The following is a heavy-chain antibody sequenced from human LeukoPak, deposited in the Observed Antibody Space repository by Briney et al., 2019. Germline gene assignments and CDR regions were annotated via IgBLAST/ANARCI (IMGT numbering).Heavy chain of an antibody. J-gene: IGHJ4*02. V-gene: IGHV4-4*07. D-gene: IGHD6-19*01. CDR3: AREKSSGWSENFDH. Sequence: PSETLSLTCTVSGGSITSFYRSWIRQPAGKGLEWIGRIYSSGSTNYNPSLKSRVTMSVDTSKNHFSLKLTSVTAADAAVYYCAREKSSGWSENFDHWGQGTLVTVSS. CDR1: GGSITSFY. CDR2: IYSSGST.